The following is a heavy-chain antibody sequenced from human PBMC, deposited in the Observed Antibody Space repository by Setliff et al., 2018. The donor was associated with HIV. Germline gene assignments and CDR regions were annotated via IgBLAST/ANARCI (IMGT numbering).Heavy chain of an antibody. CDR1: GYSISSGYY. V-gene: IGHV4-38-2*02. CDR2: IYHSGSS. J-gene: IGHJ4*02. CDR3: ARLPGYSYGPFDY. Sequence: TETLSLTCTVSGYSISSGYYWGWIRQPPGKGLEWIGSIYHSGSSYYNPSLKSRVTISVDTSKNQFSLKLSSVTAADTAVYYCARLPGYSYGPFDYWGQGTLVTVSS. D-gene: IGHD5-18*01.